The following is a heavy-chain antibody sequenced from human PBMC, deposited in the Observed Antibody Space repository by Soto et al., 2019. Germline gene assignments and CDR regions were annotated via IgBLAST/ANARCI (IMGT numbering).Heavy chain of an antibody. V-gene: IGHV3-30*18. CDR2: ISYDGSNK. J-gene: IGHJ4*02. CDR3: AKPEDGYFDY. CDR1: GFTFSSYG. Sequence: GGSLRLSCAASGFTFSSYGMHWVRQAPGKGLEWVAVISYDGSNKYYADSVKGRFTISRDNSKNTLYLQMNSLRAEDTAVYYCAKPEDGYFDYWGQGTLVTVSS.